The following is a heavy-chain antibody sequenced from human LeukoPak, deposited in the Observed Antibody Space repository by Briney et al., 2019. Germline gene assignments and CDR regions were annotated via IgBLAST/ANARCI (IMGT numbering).Heavy chain of an antibody. V-gene: IGHV3-30-3*01. J-gene: IGHJ4*02. CDR3: ARERSNHYFDY. CDR1: VFTFSSYA. Sequence: GGSLRLSCAASVFTFSSYAMPWVRQAPGKGLEWVAVISYDGSNKYYADSVKGRFTSSRDNSKNTLYLQMNSLRAEDTAVYYCARERSNHYFDYWGQGTLVTVSS. CDR2: ISYDGSNK. D-gene: IGHD4-11*01.